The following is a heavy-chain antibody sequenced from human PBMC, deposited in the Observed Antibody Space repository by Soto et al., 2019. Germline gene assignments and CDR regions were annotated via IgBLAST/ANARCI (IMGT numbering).Heavy chain of an antibody. J-gene: IGHJ4*02. CDR2: INHSGST. Sequence: SETLSLTCAVYGGSFSGYYWSWIRQPPGKGLEWIGEINHSGSTNYNPSLKSRVTISVDTSKNQFSLKLSSVTAADTAVYYCARKRVINYYGSGSYDYWGQGTLVTVSS. CDR1: GGSFSGYY. D-gene: IGHD3-10*01. V-gene: IGHV4-34*01. CDR3: ARKRVINYYGSGSYDY.